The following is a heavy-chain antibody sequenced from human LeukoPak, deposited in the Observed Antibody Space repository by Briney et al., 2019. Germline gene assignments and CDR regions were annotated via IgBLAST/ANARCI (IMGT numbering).Heavy chain of an antibody. Sequence: TGGSLRLSCAASGFTFGCPWMHWVRQAPGKGLVWVSRINSDGSATAYADSVKGRFTISRDNAENTLYLQMNSLRAEDTAVYYCARGTAGYHSSYFDYWGQGTLVTVSS. V-gene: IGHV3-74*01. CDR3: ARGTAGYHSSYFDY. D-gene: IGHD3-16*02. CDR2: INSDGSAT. J-gene: IGHJ4*02. CDR1: GFTFGCPW.